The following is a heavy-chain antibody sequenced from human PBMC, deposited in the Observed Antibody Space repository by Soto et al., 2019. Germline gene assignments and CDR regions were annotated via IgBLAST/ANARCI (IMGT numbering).Heavy chain of an antibody. CDR2: IIPILGIA. V-gene: IGHV1-69*04. Sequence: EASVKVSCKASGGTFSSYTISWVRQAPGQGLEWMGRIIPILGIANYAQKFQGRVTITADKSTSTACMELSSLRSEDTAVYYCAREEGYSGYGEGDWGKGTLVPVP. D-gene: IGHD5-12*01. CDR3: AREEGYSGYGEGD. CDR1: GGTFSSYT. J-gene: IGHJ1*01.